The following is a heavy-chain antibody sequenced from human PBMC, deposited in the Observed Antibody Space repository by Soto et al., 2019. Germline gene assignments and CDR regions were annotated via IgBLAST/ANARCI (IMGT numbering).Heavy chain of an antibody. J-gene: IGHJ4*02. Sequence: GGSLRLSCAAPGFTFSIYAMTWVRQAPGKGLEWVSSLSASSDNTYYADSVKGRFTISRDNSKNTLYLQMNSLRAEDTAVYYCAKGESNSNPLYYFDYWGQGTLVTVSS. CDR2: LSASSDNT. V-gene: IGHV3-23*01. CDR1: GFTFSIYA. CDR3: AKGESNSNPLYYFDY. D-gene: IGHD4-4*01.